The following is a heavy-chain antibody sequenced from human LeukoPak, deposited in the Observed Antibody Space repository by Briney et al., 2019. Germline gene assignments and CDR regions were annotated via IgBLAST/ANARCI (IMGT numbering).Heavy chain of an antibody. J-gene: IGHJ4*02. CDR2: ISGSGGST. D-gene: IGHD6-13*01. CDR3: AKDRGSSIAAADSLLFDY. CDR1: GFTFSSYA. Sequence: GGSLRLSCAASGFTFSSYAMSWVRQAPGKGLEWVSAISGSGGSTYYADSVKGRFTISRDNSKNTLYLQMNSLRAEDTAVYYCAKDRGSSIAAADSLLFDYWGQGALVTVSS. V-gene: IGHV3-23*01.